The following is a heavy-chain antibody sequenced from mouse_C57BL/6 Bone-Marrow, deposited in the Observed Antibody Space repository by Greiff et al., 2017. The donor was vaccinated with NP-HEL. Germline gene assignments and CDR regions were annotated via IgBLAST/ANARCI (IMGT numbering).Heavy chain of an antibody. Sequence: VQLKQSGAELVRPGASVKLSCTASGFNIKDDYMHWVKQRPEQGLEWIGWIDPENGDTEYASKFQGKATITADTSSNTAYLQLSSLTSEDTAVYYCTTYPYYGYEEAMDYWGQGTSVTVSS. CDR2: IDPENGDT. V-gene: IGHV14-4*01. CDR1: GFNIKDDY. CDR3: TTYPYYGYEEAMDY. J-gene: IGHJ4*01. D-gene: IGHD2-2*01.